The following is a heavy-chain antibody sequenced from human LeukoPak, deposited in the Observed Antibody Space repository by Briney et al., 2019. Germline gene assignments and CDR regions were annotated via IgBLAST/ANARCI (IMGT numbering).Heavy chain of an antibody. CDR3: AREVRKAAAGPTRYFQH. Sequence: QTGGSLRLSCAASGFTVSGNYMSWVRQAPGKGLEWVSVIYSGGSTYYADSVKGRFTISRDNSKNTLYLQMNSLRAEDTAVYYCAREVRKAAAGPTRYFQHWGQGTLVTVSS. CDR2: IYSGGST. J-gene: IGHJ1*01. V-gene: IGHV3-66*01. CDR1: GFTVSGNY. D-gene: IGHD6-13*01.